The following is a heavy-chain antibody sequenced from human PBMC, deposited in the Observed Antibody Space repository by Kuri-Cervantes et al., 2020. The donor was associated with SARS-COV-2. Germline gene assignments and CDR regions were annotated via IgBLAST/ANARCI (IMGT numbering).Heavy chain of an antibody. CDR3: AKDVDAAGAYWYFDL. Sequence: GESLKISCAASGFTFSSYAMSWVRQAPGKGLEWVSAISGSGGSTYYADSVKGRFTISRDNSKNTLSLQMNSLTTEDTAVYHCAKDVDAAGAYWYFDLWGRGTLVTVSS. D-gene: IGHD6-13*01. CDR2: ISGSGGST. V-gene: IGHV3-23*01. J-gene: IGHJ2*01. CDR1: GFTFSSYA.